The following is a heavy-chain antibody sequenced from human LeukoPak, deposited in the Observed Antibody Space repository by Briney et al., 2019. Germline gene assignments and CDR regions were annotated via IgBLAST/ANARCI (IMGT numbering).Heavy chain of an antibody. CDR2: INPSGGST. CDR3: ARDHLGDSSGYSLPPGEY. CDR1: GYTFTSYY. D-gene: IGHD3-22*01. V-gene: IGHV1-46*01. J-gene: IGHJ4*02. Sequence: GASVKVSCKASGYTFTSYYMHWVRQAPGQGLEWMGIINPSGGSTSYAQKFQGRVTMTRDTSTSTVYMELSSLRSEDTAVYYCARDHLGDSSGYSLPPGEYWGQGTLVTVSS.